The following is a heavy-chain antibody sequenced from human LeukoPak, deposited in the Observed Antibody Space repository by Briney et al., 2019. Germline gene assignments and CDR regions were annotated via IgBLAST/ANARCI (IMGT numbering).Heavy chain of an antibody. CDR3: ARDIVVVVAATPLDY. D-gene: IGHD2-15*01. Sequence: GASVKVSCKASGYTFTSYAMHWVRQAPGQRLEWMGWINAGNGNTKYSQKFQGRVTIIRDTSASTAYMELSSLRSEDTAVYYCARDIVVVVAATPLDYWGQGTLVTVSS. CDR2: INAGNGNT. CDR1: GYTFTSYA. J-gene: IGHJ4*02. V-gene: IGHV1-3*01.